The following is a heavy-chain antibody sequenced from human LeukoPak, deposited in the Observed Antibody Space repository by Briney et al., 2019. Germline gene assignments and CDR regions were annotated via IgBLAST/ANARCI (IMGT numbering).Heavy chain of an antibody. V-gene: IGHV3-23*01. J-gene: IGHJ4*02. CDR2: INGRGVST. D-gene: IGHD3-22*01. Sequence: GGSLRLSCAASGFTFSTYAMSWVRQAPGKGLEWVSCINGRGVSTYYADSVKGRFTISRDNSKNTLYLQMSSLRADDTAIYYCAREAYYDCSGSLDYWGQGTLVTVSS. CDR3: AREAYYDCSGSLDY. CDR1: GFTFSTYA.